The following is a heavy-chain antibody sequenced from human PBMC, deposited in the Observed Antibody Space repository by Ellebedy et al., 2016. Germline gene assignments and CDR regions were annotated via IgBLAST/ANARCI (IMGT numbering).Heavy chain of an antibody. CDR3: ARIRASAGTSSYMDV. V-gene: IGHV3-21*06. CDR1: GFSFSGAT. Sequence: GGSLRLSXAASGFSFSGATMNWVRQAPGKGLEWVSSIGRDSISIHYADSVRGRFTISRDNAKTSLFLQSNSLRAEDTAVYYCARIRASAGTSSYMDVWGKGTTVTVSS. D-gene: IGHD6-13*01. J-gene: IGHJ6*03. CDR2: IGRDSISI.